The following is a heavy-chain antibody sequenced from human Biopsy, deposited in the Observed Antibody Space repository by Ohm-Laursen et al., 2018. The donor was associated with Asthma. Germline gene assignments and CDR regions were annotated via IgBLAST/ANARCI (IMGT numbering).Heavy chain of an antibody. CDR3: ARRITIFGVVQKDHGMDA. D-gene: IGHD3-3*01. CDR1: GGSMTPTSHY. J-gene: IGHJ6*02. Sequence: SETLSLTCTVSGGSMTPTSHYWDWIRQAPGKGLEWIGYISCGGKTSYNPSLKNRVTISRDTSKNQFSLRLTSVTAADTAVYFCARRITIFGVVQKDHGMDAWDQGTTVIVSS. CDR2: ISCGGKT. V-gene: IGHV4-39*01.